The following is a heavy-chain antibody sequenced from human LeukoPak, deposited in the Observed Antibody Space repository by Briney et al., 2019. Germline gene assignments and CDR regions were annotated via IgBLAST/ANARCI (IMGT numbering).Heavy chain of an antibody. CDR2: ISGSGGST. V-gene: IGHV3-23*01. J-gene: IGHJ4*02. D-gene: IGHD4-17*01. CDR1: GFTFSSYA. CDR3: AKGLYGDYIDY. Sequence: GGSLRLSCAASGFTFSSYAMSWVRQAPGKGLELVSAISGSGGSTYYADSVKGRFTISRDNSKNTLYLQMNSLRAEGTAVYYCAKGLYGDYIDYWGQGTLVTVSS.